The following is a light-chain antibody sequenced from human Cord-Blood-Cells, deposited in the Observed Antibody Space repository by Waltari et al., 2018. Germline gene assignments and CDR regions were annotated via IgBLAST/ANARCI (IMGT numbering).Light chain of an antibody. CDR3: CSYAGSSTWV. CDR2: EGS. CDR1: SSDLGSYNL. Sequence: QSALTQPASVSGSPGQSTTISCTGNSSDLGSYNLFSWYQQHPGKAPKLMIYEGSKRPSGVSNRFSGSKSGNTASLTISGLQAEDEADYYCCSYAGSSTWVFGGGTKLTVL. J-gene: IGLJ3*02. V-gene: IGLV2-23*01.